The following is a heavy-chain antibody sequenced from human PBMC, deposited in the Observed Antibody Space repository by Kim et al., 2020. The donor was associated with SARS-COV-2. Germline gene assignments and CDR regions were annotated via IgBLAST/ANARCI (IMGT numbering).Heavy chain of an antibody. CDR3: ARVLVPAARGNGLDY. CDR2: ISAYNGNT. D-gene: IGHD2-2*01. CDR1: GYTFTSYG. J-gene: IGHJ4*02. Sequence: ASVKVSCKASGYTFTSYGISWVRQAPGQGLEWMGWISAYNGNTNYAQKLQGRVTMTTDTSTSTAYMELRSLRSDDTAVYYCARVLVPAARGNGLDYWGQGTLVTVSS. V-gene: IGHV1-18*04.